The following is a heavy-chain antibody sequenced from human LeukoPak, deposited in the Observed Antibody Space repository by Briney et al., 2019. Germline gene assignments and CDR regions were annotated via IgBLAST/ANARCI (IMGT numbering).Heavy chain of an antibody. CDR3: AKPRAMTTGVGRYFDL. CDR2: ISGGGEDT. J-gene: IGHJ2*01. V-gene: IGHV3-23*01. CDR1: GFTLTSYA. D-gene: IGHD1-1*01. Sequence: PGGSLRLSCAASGFTLTSYAMSWIRQAPGKGLEWVSAISGGGEDTYYPDSVKGRFTISRDNSKNTLYLQMNSLRAEDTAIYYCAKPRAMTTGVGRYFDLWGRGTLVTVSS.